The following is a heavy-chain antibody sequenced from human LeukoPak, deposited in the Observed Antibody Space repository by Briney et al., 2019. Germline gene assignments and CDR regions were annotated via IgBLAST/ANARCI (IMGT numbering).Heavy chain of an antibody. J-gene: IGHJ4*02. V-gene: IGHV3-23*01. CDR3: AKGRDTSGRQNFDF. Sequence: GESLKISCEASGFTFTSYAMHWVRQAPGKGLEWVSSISASGSGTFYTDSMSGRFTISRDNAKKTLFLQMKNLRLGDTALYYCAKGRDTSGRQNFDFWGQGTLVTVSS. D-gene: IGHD6-19*01. CDR2: ISASGSGT. CDR1: GFTFTSYA.